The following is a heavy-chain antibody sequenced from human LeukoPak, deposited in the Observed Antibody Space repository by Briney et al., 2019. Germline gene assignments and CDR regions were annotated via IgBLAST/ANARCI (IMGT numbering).Heavy chain of an antibody. D-gene: IGHD2-15*01. CDR1: GYTFSGYY. Sequence: AAVKVSCEASGYTFSGYYLHWVRQAPGQGLEWMGKIHPNSGGTNFTQKFQRRVTMTRDTSISTAYMELRSLSSDDTPVYFCERVNDVYCSGGSCYDYWGQGTLVTVSS. J-gene: IGHJ4*02. V-gene: IGHV1-2*02. CDR2: IHPNSGGT. CDR3: ERVNDVYCSGGSCYDY.